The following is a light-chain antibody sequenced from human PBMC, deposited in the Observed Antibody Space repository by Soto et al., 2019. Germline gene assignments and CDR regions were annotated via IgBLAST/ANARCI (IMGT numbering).Light chain of an antibody. CDR3: QQYNSYWT. V-gene: IGKV1-5*01. CDR1: QSISSW. Sequence: DIQMTQSPSTLSASVGDRVTITCRASQSISSWLAWYQQKPGKAPKLLLYDASSLESGVPSRCSGSGSGTEFPLTISSLXXXXXATYYCQQYNSYWTFGQGTKVEIK. CDR2: DAS. J-gene: IGKJ1*01.